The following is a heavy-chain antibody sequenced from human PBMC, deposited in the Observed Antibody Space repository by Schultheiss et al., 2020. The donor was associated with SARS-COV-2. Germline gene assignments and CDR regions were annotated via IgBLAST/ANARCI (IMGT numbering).Heavy chain of an antibody. J-gene: IGHJ3*01. Sequence: GGSLRLSCAASGFTFSNSDMNWVHQAPGKGLEWVSGVSWNGSRTHYADSVKGRFIISRDNSRNTLYLQTNSLRAEDTAVYYCASRDDYPLVFDVWGQGTMVTVSS. CDR2: VSWNGSRT. CDR3: ASRDDYPLVFDV. D-gene: IGHD4/OR15-4a*01. CDR1: GFTFSNSD. V-gene: IGHV3-35*01.